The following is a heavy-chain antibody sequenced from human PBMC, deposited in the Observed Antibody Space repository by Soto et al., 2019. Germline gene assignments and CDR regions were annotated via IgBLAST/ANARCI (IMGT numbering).Heavy chain of an antibody. Sequence: EVQLLESGGGLVQPGGSLRLACAASGFTFNNYAMNWVRQAPGRGLEWVSIISPNGDRTYYADSVKGRFTISRDNSQNTVFLQMTSLRAEDTAIYFCAKVRLNDYLRYAPLLWGQGTLVTVSS. D-gene: IGHD2-8*01. CDR2: ISPNGDRT. CDR1: GFTFNNYA. J-gene: IGHJ3*01. V-gene: IGHV3-23*01. CDR3: AKVRLNDYLRYAPLL.